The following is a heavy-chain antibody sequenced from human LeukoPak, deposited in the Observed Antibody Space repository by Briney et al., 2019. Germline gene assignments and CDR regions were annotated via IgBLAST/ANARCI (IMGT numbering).Heavy chain of an antibody. D-gene: IGHD5-18*01. J-gene: IGHJ6*03. V-gene: IGHV3-23*01. CDR2: IRSNGITT. CDR3: AKAGRRYSYVDYYYMDV. CDR1: GFTFSHYG. Sequence: GGTLRLSCAASGFTFSHYGMNWVRHTPGKGLEWVSGIRSNGITTYYADSVKGRFTISRDNSKNMLYLQMNSLRAEDTAVYYCAKAGRRYSYVDYYYMDVWGKGTTVTISS.